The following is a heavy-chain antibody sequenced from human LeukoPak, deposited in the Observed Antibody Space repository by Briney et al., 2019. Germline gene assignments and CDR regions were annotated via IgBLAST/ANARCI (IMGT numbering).Heavy chain of an antibody. CDR2: MNPNSSNT. Sequence: ASVKVSCKASGYTFTSYDINWVRQATGQGLEWMGWMNPNSSNTGYAQKFQGRVTMTRNTSISTAYMELSSLRSEDTAVYYCARVFRGWYELDYWGQGTLVTVSS. CDR3: ARVFRGWYELDY. V-gene: IGHV1-8*01. D-gene: IGHD6-19*01. J-gene: IGHJ4*02. CDR1: GYTFTSYD.